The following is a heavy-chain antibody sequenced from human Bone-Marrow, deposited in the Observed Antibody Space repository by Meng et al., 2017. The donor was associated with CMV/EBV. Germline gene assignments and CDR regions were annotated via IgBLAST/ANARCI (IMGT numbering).Heavy chain of an antibody. CDR2: IIPNSGVT. D-gene: IGHD3-9*01. J-gene: IGHJ4*02. CDR1: GYTFTDYY. V-gene: IGHV1-2*02. Sequence: ASVMVSCKASGYTFTDYYVHWVRQAPGQRLEWMGWIIPNSGVTDYAQKFRGRVTMTRDTSINTAYMELSRVRSDDTAVYYCARAYFDIFLHDYWGQGTLVTVSS. CDR3: ARAYFDIFLHDY.